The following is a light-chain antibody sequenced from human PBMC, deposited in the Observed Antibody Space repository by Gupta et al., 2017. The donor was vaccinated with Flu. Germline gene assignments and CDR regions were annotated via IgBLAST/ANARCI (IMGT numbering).Light chain of an antibody. CDR1: DMGSET. V-gene: IGLV3-21*01. Sequence: GGDDMGSETVHWYQQKPGQAPVLVLYDDDVRPSGIPERFSGSNSGNTATLTIRRVEAGDEADYYCQVWDTAADYWLFGAGTTLTVV. J-gene: IGLJ2*01. CDR2: DDD. CDR3: QVWDTAADYWL.